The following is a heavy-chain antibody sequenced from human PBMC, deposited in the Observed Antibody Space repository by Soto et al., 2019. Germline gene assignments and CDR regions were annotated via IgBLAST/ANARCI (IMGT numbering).Heavy chain of an antibody. CDR2: ISASGGST. J-gene: IGHJ6*02. V-gene: IGHV3-23*04. CDR3: AKRTGDYYFYGLDA. D-gene: IGHD7-27*01. CDR1: KFAITSHV. Sequence: EVQMVESGGGLVKPGGSQRLSCKALKFAITSHVMTWVRQAPGKGLVWVSGISASGGSTFYADSVLGRFTISRDDTRNMVYLQMDSLRADDTAVYYCAKRTGDYYFYGLDAWGQGTTVVVSS.